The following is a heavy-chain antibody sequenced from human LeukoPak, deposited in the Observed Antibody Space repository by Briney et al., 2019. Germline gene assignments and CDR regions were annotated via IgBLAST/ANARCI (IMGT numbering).Heavy chain of an antibody. D-gene: IGHD3-22*01. CDR2: ISVYNGDT. CDR3: ARDPSGDSSGMGY. CDR1: GYTFRSYG. J-gene: IGHJ4*02. V-gene: IGHV1-18*01. Sequence: ASVKVSCKASGYTFRSYGVSWVRQAPGQGLEWMGWISVYNGDTNYAQKVQDRVTMTTDTSTSTAYMEVRRLRFDDTAVYYCARDPSGDSSGMGYWGQGTLVTVSS.